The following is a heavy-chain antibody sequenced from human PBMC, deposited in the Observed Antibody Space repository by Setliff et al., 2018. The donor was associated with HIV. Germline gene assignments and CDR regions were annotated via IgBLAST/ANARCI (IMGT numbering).Heavy chain of an antibody. CDR1: GFTLSSYA. CDR3: AKDPTTGAVAVYYFDY. CDR2: ISGGGDRT. V-gene: IGHV3-23*01. D-gene: IGHD6-19*01. J-gene: IGHJ4*02. Sequence: GGSLRLSCAASGFTLSSYAMTWVRQAPGKGLEWVSAISGGGDRTYHADSVRGRFTISRDNAKNSLYLQMNSLRAEDTAVYYCAKDPTTGAVAVYYFDYWGQGTLVTVSS.